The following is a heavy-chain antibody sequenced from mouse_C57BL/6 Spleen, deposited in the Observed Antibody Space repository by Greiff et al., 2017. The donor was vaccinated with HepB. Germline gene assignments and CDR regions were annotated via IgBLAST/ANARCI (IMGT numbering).Heavy chain of an antibody. CDR1: GFNIKDYY. J-gene: IGHJ1*03. V-gene: IGHV14-2*01. Sequence: VQLQQSGAELVKPGASVKLSCTASGFNIKDYYMHWVKQRTEQGLEWIGRIDPEDGETKYAPKFQGKATITADTSSNTAYLQLSSLTSEDTAVYYCACYYDGSSPYWDFDVWGTGTTVTVSS. D-gene: IGHD1-1*01. CDR2: IDPEDGET. CDR3: ACYYDGSSPYWDFDV.